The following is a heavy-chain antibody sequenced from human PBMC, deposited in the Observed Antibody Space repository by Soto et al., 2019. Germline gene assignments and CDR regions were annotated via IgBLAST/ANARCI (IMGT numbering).Heavy chain of an antibody. J-gene: IGHJ4*02. Sequence: GGSLRLSCAASGFTFNNYAINWVRQSPGKGLEWVSVISGSAGSTYYADSVKGRFTVTRDNSKNTLYLQMSSLRAEDTAVYYCAKAGGAAGTVDYFDYWGQGTLVTVSS. V-gene: IGHV3-23*01. CDR1: GFTFNNYA. CDR3: AKAGGAAGTVDYFDY. D-gene: IGHD6-13*01. CDR2: ISGSAGST.